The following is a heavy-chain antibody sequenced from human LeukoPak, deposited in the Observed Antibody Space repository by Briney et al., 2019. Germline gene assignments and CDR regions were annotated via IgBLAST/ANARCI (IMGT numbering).Heavy chain of an antibody. CDR3: ARDYYDSSGYSVGAFDI. V-gene: IGHV3-9*01. CDR1: GFTFDDYA. J-gene: IGHJ3*02. Sequence: GGSLRLSCAASGFTFDDYAMHWVRQAPGKGLEWVSGISWNSGSIGYVDSVKGRFTISRDNAKNSLYLQMNSLRAEDTAVYYCARDYYDSSGYSVGAFDIWGQGTMVTVSS. D-gene: IGHD3-22*01. CDR2: ISWNSGSI.